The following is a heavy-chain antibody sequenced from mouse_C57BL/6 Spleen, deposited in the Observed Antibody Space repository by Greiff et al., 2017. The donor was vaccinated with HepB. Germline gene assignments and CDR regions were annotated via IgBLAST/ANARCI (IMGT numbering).Heavy chain of an antibody. CDR3: ARRDYYGSSYGGYFDV. J-gene: IGHJ1*03. Sequence: QVQLQQPGTELVKPGASVKLSCKASGYTFTSYWMHWVKQRPGQGLEWIGNINPSNGGTNYNEKFKSKATLTVDKSSSTAYMQRSSLTSEDSAVYYCARRDYYGSSYGGYFDVWGTGTTVTVSS. D-gene: IGHD1-1*01. V-gene: IGHV1-53*01. CDR2: INPSNGGT. CDR1: GYTFTSYW.